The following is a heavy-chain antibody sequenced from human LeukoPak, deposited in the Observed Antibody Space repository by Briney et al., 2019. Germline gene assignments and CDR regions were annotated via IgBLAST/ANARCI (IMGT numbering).Heavy chain of an antibody. V-gene: IGHV3-33*01. Sequence: GGSLRLSCAASGFTFSSYGMHWVRQAPGKGLEWVAVIWYDGSNKYYADSVKGRFTISRDNSKNTLYPQMNSLRAEDTAVYYCARDLKGDGYFDYWGQGTLVTVSS. J-gene: IGHJ4*02. CDR2: IWYDGSNK. CDR1: GFTFSSYG. CDR3: ARDLKGDGYFDY. D-gene: IGHD2-21*02.